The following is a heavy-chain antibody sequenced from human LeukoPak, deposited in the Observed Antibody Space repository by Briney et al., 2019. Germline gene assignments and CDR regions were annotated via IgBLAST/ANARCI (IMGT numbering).Heavy chain of an antibody. CDR3: ARDRDSMIVRPGIYFDY. CDR2: INPNSGGT. CDR1: GYTFTGYY. V-gene: IGHV1-2*02. D-gene: IGHD3-22*01. Sequence: GASVTVSCKASGYTFTGYYMHWVRQAPGQGLEWMGWINPNSGGTNYAQKFQGRVTMTRDTSISTAYMELSRLRSDDTAVYYCARDRDSMIVRPGIYFDYWGQGTLVTVSS. J-gene: IGHJ4*02.